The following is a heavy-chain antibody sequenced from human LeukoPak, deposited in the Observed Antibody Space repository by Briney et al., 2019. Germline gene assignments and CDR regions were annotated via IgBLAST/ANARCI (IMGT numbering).Heavy chain of an antibody. CDR2: ISPGDSDT. V-gene: IGHV5-51*01. CDR1: GYSFTSHW. Sequence: GESLKISCKGSGYSFTSHWIGWVRQMPGNGLEWMGIISPGDSDTRYSPSFQGQVTVSADRSISTAYLQWSSLKASDTAMYYCARPLCSGGSCYIDYWGQGTLVTVSS. J-gene: IGHJ4*02. CDR3: ARPLCSGGSCYIDY. D-gene: IGHD2-15*01.